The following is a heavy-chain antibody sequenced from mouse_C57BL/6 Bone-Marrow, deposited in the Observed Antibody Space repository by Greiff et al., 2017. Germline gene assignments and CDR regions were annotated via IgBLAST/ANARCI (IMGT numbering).Heavy chain of an antibody. V-gene: IGHV5-17*01. CDR1: GFTFSDYG. D-gene: IGHD2-4*01. CDR2: ISSGSSTI. CDR3: ASSTMITYFDY. J-gene: IGHJ2*01. Sequence: EVKLMESGGGLVKPGGSLKLSCAASGFTFSDYGMHWVRQAPEKGLEWVAYISSGSSTIYYADTVKGRFTISSDNAKNTLFLQMTSLRSEDTAMYYCASSTMITYFDYWGQGTTLTVSS.